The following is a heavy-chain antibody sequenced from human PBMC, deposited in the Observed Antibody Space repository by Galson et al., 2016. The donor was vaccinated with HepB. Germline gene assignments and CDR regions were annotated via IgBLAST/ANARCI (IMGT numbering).Heavy chain of an antibody. V-gene: IGHV3-33*01. J-gene: IGHJ6*02. D-gene: IGHD1-26*01. CDR1: GFTFSSYG. CDR3: ARSYGYYYYAMDV. CDR2: ILYDGSNT. Sequence: SLRLSCAASGFTFSSYGMHWVRQAPGKGLEWVASILYDGSNTYSAVSVKGRLTISRDNSKHTVYLQMNSLRAEDTAVYYCARSYGYYYYAMDVWGQGATVTVSS.